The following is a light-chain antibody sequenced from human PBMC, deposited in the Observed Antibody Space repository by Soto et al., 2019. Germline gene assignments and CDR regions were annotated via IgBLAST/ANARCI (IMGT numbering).Light chain of an antibody. CDR1: SSNIGTNT. V-gene: IGLV1-44*01. CDR3: EAWDDSRYGAV. J-gene: IGLJ2*01. CDR2: SND. Sequence: QSVLTQPPSASGTPGQGVTISCSGSSSNIGTNTVNWYKQLPGTPPKLLIYSNDLRPSGVPDRFSGSKSGTSASLAISGLQSEDEADYYCEAWDDSRYGAVFGGGTKVTVL.